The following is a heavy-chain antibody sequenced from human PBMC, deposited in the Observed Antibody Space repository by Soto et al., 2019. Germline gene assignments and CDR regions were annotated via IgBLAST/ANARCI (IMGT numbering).Heavy chain of an antibody. CDR2: ISGSGDST. D-gene: IGHD2-2*01. Sequence: EVQLMESGGGLVQPGGSLRLSCAASGFTFSSYGMSWVRQAPGKGLEWVSAISGSGDSTYYADSVKGRFTISRDNSKNTLYLQMSGLRAEDTAVYYCAIGECSSISCYVFDPWGQGTLVTVSS. CDR3: AIGECSSISCYVFDP. J-gene: IGHJ5*02. CDR1: GFTFSSYG. V-gene: IGHV3-23*01.